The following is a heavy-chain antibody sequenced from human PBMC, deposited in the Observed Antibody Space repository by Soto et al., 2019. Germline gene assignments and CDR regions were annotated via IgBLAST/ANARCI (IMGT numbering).Heavy chain of an antibody. CDR1: GFAFSNYE. J-gene: IGHJ4*02. CDR3: ARESFSASPNFFDY. CDR2: ISLSGATI. D-gene: IGHD3-3*02. Sequence: GGSLRLSCAASGFAFSNYEMNWVRQAPGKGLGWVSYISLSGATIYYADSVKGRFTISRDDAKISLYLKMDSLRADDTAVYYCARESFSASPNFFDYWGQGTLVTVSS. V-gene: IGHV3-48*03.